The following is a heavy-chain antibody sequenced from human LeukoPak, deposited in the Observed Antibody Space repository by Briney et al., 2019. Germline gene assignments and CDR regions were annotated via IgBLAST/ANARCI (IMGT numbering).Heavy chain of an antibody. J-gene: IGHJ4*02. Sequence: GRSLRLSCAASGFTFSSYGMHWVRQAPGKGLEWVAVMSYDGSNKYYADSVKGRFTISRDNSKNTLYLQINSLRAEDTAVYYCARGAMVRGANKKFDYWGQGTLVTVSS. CDR1: GFTFSSYG. CDR2: MSYDGSNK. V-gene: IGHV3-30*03. CDR3: ARGAMVRGANKKFDY. D-gene: IGHD3-10*01.